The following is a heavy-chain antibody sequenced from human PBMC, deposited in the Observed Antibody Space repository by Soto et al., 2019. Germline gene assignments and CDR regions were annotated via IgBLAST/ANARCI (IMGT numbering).Heavy chain of an antibody. J-gene: IGHJ5*02. Sequence: GGSLRLSCAASGFTFSSYGMHWVRQAPGKGLEGGAVISYDGSNKYYAASVKGRFTISRDNSKNTMYLQMNSLRAEDTAVYYCAKRGYGRYNWFDHWGQGTLVTVSS. CDR3: AKRGYGRYNWFDH. CDR2: ISYDGSNK. D-gene: IGHD5-18*01. CDR1: GFTFSSYG. V-gene: IGHV3-30*18.